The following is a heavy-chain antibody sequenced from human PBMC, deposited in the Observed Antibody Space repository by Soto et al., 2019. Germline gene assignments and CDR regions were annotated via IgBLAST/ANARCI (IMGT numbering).Heavy chain of an antibody. V-gene: IGHV4-61*01. J-gene: IGHJ4*02. CDR3: TRDTSGYHPTY. CDR1: GVSVNSANYY. Sequence: SETLSLTCTLSGVSVNSANYYWSWIRQPPGKELEWIGFIYYSGSTKYNPSLKSRVNITLDTSKNQISLNLTSVTAAETAVYYCTRDTSGYHPTYWGQGTLVTVSS. CDR2: IYYSGST. D-gene: IGHD3-22*01.